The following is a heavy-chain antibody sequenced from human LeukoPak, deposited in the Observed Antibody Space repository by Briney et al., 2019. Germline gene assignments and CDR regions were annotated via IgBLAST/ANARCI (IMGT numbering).Heavy chain of an antibody. CDR1: GGSFSGYY. CDR2: INHSGST. Sequence: PSETLSLTCAVYGGSFSGYYWSWIRQPPGKGLEGIGEINHSGSTNYNPSLKSRVTISVDTSKNQFSLKLSSVTAADTAVYYCARGPYYDFWSGYYRRNYYYMDVWGKGTTVTVSS. D-gene: IGHD3-3*01. CDR3: ARGPYYDFWSGYYRRNYYYMDV. V-gene: IGHV4-34*01. J-gene: IGHJ6*03.